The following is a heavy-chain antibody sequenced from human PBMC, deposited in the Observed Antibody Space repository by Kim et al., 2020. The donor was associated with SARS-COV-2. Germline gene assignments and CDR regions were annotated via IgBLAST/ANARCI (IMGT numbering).Heavy chain of an antibody. V-gene: IGHV2-70*11. CDR1: GFSLSTSGMC. D-gene: IGHD6-6*01. CDR3: ARIQGPSSSGYYYYGMDV. CDR2: IDWDDDK. Sequence: SGPTLVNPTQTLTLTCTFSGFSLSTSGMCVSWIRQPPGKALEWLARIDWDDDKYYSTSLKTRLTISKDTSKNQVVLTMTNMDPVDTATYYCARIQGPSSSGYYYYGMDVWGQGTTVTVSS. J-gene: IGHJ6*02.